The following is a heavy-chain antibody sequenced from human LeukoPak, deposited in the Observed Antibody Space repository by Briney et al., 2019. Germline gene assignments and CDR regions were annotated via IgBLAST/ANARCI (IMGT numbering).Heavy chain of an antibody. CDR1: GGSISSSNW. CDR3: ASPYSSGWAPVGY. V-gene: IGHV4-4*02. Sequence: SGTLSLTCAVSGGSISSSNWWSWVRQPPGKGLEWIGEIYHSGNTNYNPSLKSRVTISVDKSKNQFSLKLSSVTAADTAVYYCASPYSSGWAPVGYWGQGTLVTVSS. CDR2: IYHSGNT. J-gene: IGHJ4*02. D-gene: IGHD6-19*01.